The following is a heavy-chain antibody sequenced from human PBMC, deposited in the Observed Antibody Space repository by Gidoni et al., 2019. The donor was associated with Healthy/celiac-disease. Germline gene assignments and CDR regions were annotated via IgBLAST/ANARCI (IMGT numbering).Heavy chain of an antibody. J-gene: IGHJ4*02. CDR3: AKLRGTVGVYMYYFDY. V-gene: IGHV3-23*01. CDR1: GFTFSSYA. D-gene: IGHD2-8*02. CDR2: VSGSGGST. Sequence: EVQLLESGGGLVQSGGSLRLSCAASGFTFSSYAMSWVRQAAGTGLEWVEAVSGSGGSTYYADCVKGWFTISRDNSKKSLYVQMNSLGAEDTAVYYFAKLRGTVGVYMYYFDYWGQGTLVTVSS.